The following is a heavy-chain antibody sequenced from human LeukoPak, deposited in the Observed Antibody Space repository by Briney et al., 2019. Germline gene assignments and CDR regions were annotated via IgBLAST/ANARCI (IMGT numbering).Heavy chain of an antibody. CDR3: ARVTDSSGYYPSYYYYYMDV. Sequence: SETLSLTCTVSGGSISSYYCSWIRQPPGKGLEWIGYIYYSGSTNYNPSLKSRVTISVDTSKNQFSLKLSSVTAADTAVYYCARVTDSSGYYPSYYYYYMDVWGKGTTVTVSS. D-gene: IGHD3-22*01. CDR1: GGSISSYY. J-gene: IGHJ6*03. V-gene: IGHV4-59*01. CDR2: IYYSGST.